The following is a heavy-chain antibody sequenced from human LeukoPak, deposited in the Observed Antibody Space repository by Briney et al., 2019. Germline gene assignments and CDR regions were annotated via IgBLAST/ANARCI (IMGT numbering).Heavy chain of an antibody. D-gene: IGHD3-22*01. V-gene: IGHV3-30*18. J-gene: IGHJ3*02. CDR2: ISYDGSNK. CDR3: AKARLLEYYDSSGYYVDAFDI. Sequence: GGSLRLSCAASGFTFSFYNMEWVRQAPGKGLEWVAVISYDGSNKYYADSVKGRFTISRDNAKNSLYLQMNGLRAEDTALYYCAKARLLEYYDSSGYYVDAFDIWGQGTMVTVSS. CDR1: GFTFSFYN.